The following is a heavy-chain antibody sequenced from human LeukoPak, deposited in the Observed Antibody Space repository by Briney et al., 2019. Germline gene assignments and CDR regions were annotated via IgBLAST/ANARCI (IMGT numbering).Heavy chain of an antibody. CDR3: ARGQYHLLYWYFDL. J-gene: IGHJ2*01. CDR2: IYSSGST. CDR1: GGSISSYY. Sequence: SETLSLTCTVSGGSISSYYWSWIRQPAGKGLEWTGRIYSSGSTNYNPSLKSQVTMSVDTSKNQFSLKLSSVTAADTAVYYCARGQYHLLYWYFDLWGRGTLVTVSS. D-gene: IGHD2-2*01. V-gene: IGHV4-4*07.